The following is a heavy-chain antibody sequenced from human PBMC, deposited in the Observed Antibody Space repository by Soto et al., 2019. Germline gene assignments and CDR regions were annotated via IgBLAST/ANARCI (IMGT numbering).Heavy chain of an antibody. D-gene: IGHD6-13*01. CDR1: GFTFSSYG. Sequence: GGSLRLSCAASGFTFSSYGMHWVRQAPGKGLEWVAVISYDGSNKYYADSVKGRFTISRDNSKNTLYLQMNSLRAEDTAVYYCAKDPSNRIAALWVSYYFDYWGQGTLVTVSS. CDR2: ISYDGSNK. V-gene: IGHV3-30*18. CDR3: AKDPSNRIAALWVSYYFDY. J-gene: IGHJ4*02.